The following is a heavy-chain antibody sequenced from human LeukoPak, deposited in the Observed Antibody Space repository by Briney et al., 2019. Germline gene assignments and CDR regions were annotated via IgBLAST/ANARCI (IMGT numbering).Heavy chain of an antibody. CDR3: AREYSSFEY. Sequence: SETLSLTCTVSADSTSPYYWHWIRQPPGKGLEWIGYINYSGTTDYNPSLKSRVTISVDTSKKQLFLRLRSMTAADTAVYYCAREYSSFEYWGQGTLVTVSS. CDR1: ADSTSPYY. CDR2: INYSGTT. J-gene: IGHJ4*02. D-gene: IGHD6-13*01. V-gene: IGHV4-59*01.